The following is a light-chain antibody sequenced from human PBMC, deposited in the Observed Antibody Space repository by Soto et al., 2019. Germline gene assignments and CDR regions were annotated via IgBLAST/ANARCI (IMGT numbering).Light chain of an antibody. CDR3: AAWDDSLHGPV. Sequence: QPVLTQPPSASGTPGQRVTISCSGSTSNIGSNTVNWYQQLPGTAPKLLIYSNNQRPSGVPDRFSGSKSGTSASLAISGLQSEDEADFYCAAWDDSLHGPVFGGGTKLTAL. CDR2: SNN. J-gene: IGLJ3*02. V-gene: IGLV1-44*01. CDR1: TSNIGSNT.